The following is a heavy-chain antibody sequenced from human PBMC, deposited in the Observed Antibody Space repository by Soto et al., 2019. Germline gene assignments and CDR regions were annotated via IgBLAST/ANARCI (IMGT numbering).Heavy chain of an antibody. CDR3: ARDLNSINYYDSSGYSYYFDY. Sequence: EVQLVESGGGLVQPGGSLRLSCAASGFTFSSYWMSWVRQAPGKGLEWVANIKQDGSEKYYVDSVKGRFTISRDNAKNSLYLQMHSLRAEDTAVYYCARDLNSINYYDSSGYSYYFDYWGQGTLVTVSS. D-gene: IGHD3-22*01. V-gene: IGHV3-7*05. CDR1: GFTFSSYW. CDR2: IKQDGSEK. J-gene: IGHJ4*02.